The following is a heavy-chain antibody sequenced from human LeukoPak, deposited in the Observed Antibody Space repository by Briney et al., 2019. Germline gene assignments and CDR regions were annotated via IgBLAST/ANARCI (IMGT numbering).Heavy chain of an antibody. CDR3: ARAPRVGISYWYFDL. V-gene: IGHV4-59*01. CDR2: IYYSGSN. D-gene: IGHD1-26*01. J-gene: IGHJ2*01. CDR1: GGSISSYY. Sequence: SETLTLTCTVSGGSISSYYWSWIRQPPGKGLEWIGYIYYSGSNNYNPYLKNRVTISVDTSKNQFSLKLSSVTAADTAVYYCARAPRVGISYWYFDLWGRGTLVTVSS.